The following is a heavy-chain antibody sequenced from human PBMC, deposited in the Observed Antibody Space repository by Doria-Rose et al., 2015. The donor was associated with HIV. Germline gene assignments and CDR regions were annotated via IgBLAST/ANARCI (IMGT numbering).Heavy chain of an antibody. CDR1: GGSISSYY. Sequence: VQLQESGPGLVKPAETLPLTCTVSGGSISSYYWNWIRQPPGKGLEWIGYIYSSGNTHYNSSLKSRVTISIHPPKNQSPLKRSSVTAADTAVYYCARFRPSQGIYYSLDVWGKGTTVTVSS. CDR2: IYSSGNT. D-gene: IGHD3-10*01. J-gene: IGHJ6*03. V-gene: IGHV4-4*09. CDR3: ARFRPSQGIYYSLDV.